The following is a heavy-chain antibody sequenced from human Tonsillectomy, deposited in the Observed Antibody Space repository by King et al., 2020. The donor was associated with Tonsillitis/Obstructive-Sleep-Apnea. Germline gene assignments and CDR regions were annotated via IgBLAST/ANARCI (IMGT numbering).Heavy chain of an antibody. CDR3: TTGWLRQSFDY. CDR2: IKSKTDGGTT. CDR1: GFTFSHAW. Sequence: VQLVESGGGLVKPGGSLRLSCAASGFTFSHAWMSWVRQAPGKGLEWVGRIKSKTDGGTTDYTAPVKGRFTISRDDSKNTLYLQMNSLKTEDTAVYYCTTGWLRQSFDYWGQGTLVTVSS. J-gene: IGHJ4*02. V-gene: IGHV3-15*01. D-gene: IGHD5-12*01.